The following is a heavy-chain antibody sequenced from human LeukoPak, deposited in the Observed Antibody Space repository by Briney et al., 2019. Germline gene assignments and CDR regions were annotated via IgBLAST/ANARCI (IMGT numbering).Heavy chain of an antibody. CDR3: ETLRDGYHLYAW. CDR1: GNNFRKHW. V-gene: IGHV5-51*01. CDR2: IYPGGCDT. D-gene: IGHD5-24*01. Sequence: GESLKISCKSSGNNFRKHWIAWVRPLPGKVLELMVYIYPGGCDTRDSPSFQGHVTISADTSISTAYLLWSSVTASDTAMYYCETLRDGYHLYAWWGQAALVTASS. J-gene: IGHJ4*02.